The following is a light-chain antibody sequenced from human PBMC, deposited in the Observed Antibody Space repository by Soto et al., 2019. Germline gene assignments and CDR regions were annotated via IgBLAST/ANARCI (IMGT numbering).Light chain of an antibody. CDR1: QSVSSTY. V-gene: IGKV3-20*01. CDR2: AAS. Sequence: IVLTQSPGTLSLSPGERATLSCRASQSVSSTYLAWYQQKPGQAPKLLIYAASSRATGIPDRFSGSGSGTDFTLAISRLEPEDFALYYCHQSGTSRTFGQGTRLEIK. J-gene: IGKJ5*01. CDR3: HQSGTSRT.